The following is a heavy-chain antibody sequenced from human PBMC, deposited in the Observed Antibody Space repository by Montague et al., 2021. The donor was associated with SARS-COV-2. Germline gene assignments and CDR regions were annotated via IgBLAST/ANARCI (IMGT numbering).Heavy chain of an antibody. CDR2: IDWDDDK. CDR1: GFSLSTSGMC. CDR3: AQINSDPLDYYYYGMDV. Sequence: PALVKPTQTLTLTCTFSGFSLSTSGMCVSWIRQPPGKALEWLALIDWDDDKYYSMSLKTRLTISKDTSKNQVVLTMTNMDPVDTATYYCAQINSDPLDYYYYGMDVWGQGTTVTVSS. J-gene: IGHJ6*02. D-gene: IGHD1-1*01. V-gene: IGHV2-70*01.